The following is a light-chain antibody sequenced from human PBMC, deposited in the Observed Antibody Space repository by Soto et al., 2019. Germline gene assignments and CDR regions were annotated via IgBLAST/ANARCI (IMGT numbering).Light chain of an antibody. J-gene: IGLJ3*02. V-gene: IGLV1-51*01. CDR3: GTWDSSLSAVV. Sequence: QSVLTQPPSVSAAPGQKVTISCSVSSSNIGNNYVSWYQQLPGTAPKLLIYDNNNRPSGIPDRFSGSKSGTSATLGITGLQTGDEADYYCGTWDSSLSAVVFGGGTKVTVL. CDR2: DNN. CDR1: SSNIGNNY.